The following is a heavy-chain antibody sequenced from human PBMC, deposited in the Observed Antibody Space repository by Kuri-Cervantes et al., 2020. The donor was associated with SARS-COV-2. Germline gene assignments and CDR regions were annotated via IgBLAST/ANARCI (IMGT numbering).Heavy chain of an antibody. D-gene: IGHD1-1*01. CDR3: ARDHDAKSFDY. CDR2: ISSSSSYI. V-gene: IGHV3-21*01. CDR1: GFTFSSYS. J-gene: IGHJ4*02. Sequence: ETLSLTCAASGFTFSSYSMNWVRQAPGKGLEWVSSISSSSSYIYYADSVKGRFTISRDNAKNSLHLQMNSLGAEDTAVYYCARDHDAKSFDYWGQGTLVTVSS.